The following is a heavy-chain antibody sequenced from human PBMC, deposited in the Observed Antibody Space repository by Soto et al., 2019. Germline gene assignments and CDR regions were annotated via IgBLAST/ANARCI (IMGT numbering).Heavy chain of an antibody. CDR1: GASIGSGGW. J-gene: IGHJ5*02. CDR3: ARHEGWTGPDQ. D-gene: IGHD2-8*02. CDR2: IFHDGST. Sequence: TLSLTCTVSGASIGSGGWWSWVRQPPGKGLEWIAEIFHDGSTNYSPSLKSRVAISVDKSQNQFSLNVYSVTAADTAVYFCARHEGWTGPDQWGQGTLVTVSS. V-gene: IGHV4-4*01.